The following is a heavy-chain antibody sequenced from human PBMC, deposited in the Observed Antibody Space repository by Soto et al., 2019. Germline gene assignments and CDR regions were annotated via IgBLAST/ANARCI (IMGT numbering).Heavy chain of an antibody. CDR3: TRKGAGTTSLDH. CDR1: GFSISTNGVG. Sequence: QITLKASGPTLVKPTQTLTLTCTFSGFSISTNGVGVGWIRQPPGKALEWLAVIYWDATKHYSPSLKSRLTITKDTSKNQVVLTVTNVDPVDTAAYYCTRKGAGTTSLDHGGQGTLVTVSS. V-gene: IGHV2-5*02. CDR2: IYWDATK. J-gene: IGHJ4*02. D-gene: IGHD1-7*01.